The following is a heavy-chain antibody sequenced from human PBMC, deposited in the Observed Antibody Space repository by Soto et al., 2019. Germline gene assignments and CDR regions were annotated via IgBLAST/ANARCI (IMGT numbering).Heavy chain of an antibody. Sequence: QVQLVQSGAEVKKPGSSVKVSCKASGGTFSSYAISWVRQAPVQGLEWMGGIIPIFGTANYAQKFQGRVTITADESTSTAYMELSSLRSEDTAVYYCARGVNDHSYDSSEGPWYFDLWGRGTLVTVSS. CDR1: GGTFSSYA. CDR2: IIPIFGTA. CDR3: ARGVNDHSYDSSEGPWYFDL. V-gene: IGHV1-69*12. J-gene: IGHJ2*01. D-gene: IGHD3-22*01.